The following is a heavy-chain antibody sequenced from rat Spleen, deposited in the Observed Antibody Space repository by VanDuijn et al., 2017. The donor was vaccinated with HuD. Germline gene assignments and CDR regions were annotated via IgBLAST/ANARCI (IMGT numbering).Heavy chain of an antibody. CDR1: GFSLISYA. Sequence: QVQLKESGPGLVQPSQTLSLTCTVSGFSLISYAVNWVRQPPGKGLEWVGIIWGDGSTAYNSALKSRLSISRDTSKSQVFLKMSSLKTEDTATYYCAREGAYWCQGTLVTVYS. CDR2: IWGDGST. CDR3: AREGAY. J-gene: IGHJ3*01. V-gene: IGHV2-15*01.